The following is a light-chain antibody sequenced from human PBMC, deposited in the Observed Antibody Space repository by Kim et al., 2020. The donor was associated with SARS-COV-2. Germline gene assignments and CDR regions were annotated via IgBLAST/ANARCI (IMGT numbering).Light chain of an antibody. CDR3: QSTDSSGTFYV. J-gene: IGLJ1*01. V-gene: IGLV3-25*03. Sequence: PGQTARITCAGDALPNQYAYWYQQKPGQAPVLVIYKDSERPSGIPERISGSSSGTTVTLTISAFQAEDEADYYCQSTDSSGTFYVFGSGTKVTVL. CDR2: KDS. CDR1: ALPNQY.